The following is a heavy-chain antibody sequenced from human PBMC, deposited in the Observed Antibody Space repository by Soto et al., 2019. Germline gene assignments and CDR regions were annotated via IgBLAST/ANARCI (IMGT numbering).Heavy chain of an antibody. D-gene: IGHD6-6*01. J-gene: IGHJ6*02. CDR1: GFTFSDYG. Sequence: PGGSLRLSCAASGFTFSDYGMHWVRQAPGKGLEWMAVISYDGNNKYYADSVKGRFTISRDSSKNTLYLQMNSLRAEDTAVYYCAKLAARLGVGYYYFGMDVWGRGTTVTVSS. CDR3: AKLAARLGVGYYYFGMDV. CDR2: ISYDGNNK. V-gene: IGHV3-30*18.